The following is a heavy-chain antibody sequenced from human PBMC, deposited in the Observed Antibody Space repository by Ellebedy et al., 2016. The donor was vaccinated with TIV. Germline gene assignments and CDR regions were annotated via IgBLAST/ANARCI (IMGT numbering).Heavy chain of an antibody. V-gene: IGHV1-69*13. D-gene: IGHD2-15*01. J-gene: IGHJ6*02. CDR1: GGTFSSYA. CDR3: ARGFKVVVAANTYYYYYGMDV. Sequence: SVKVSCXASGGTFSSYAISWVLQAPGQGLEWMGGIIPIFGTANYAQKFQGRVTITADESTSTAYMELSSLRSEDTAVYYCARGFKVVVAANTYYYYYGMDVWGQGTTVTVSS. CDR2: IIPIFGTA.